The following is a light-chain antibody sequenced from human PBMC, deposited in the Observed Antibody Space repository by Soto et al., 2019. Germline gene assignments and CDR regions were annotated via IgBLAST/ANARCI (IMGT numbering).Light chain of an antibody. J-gene: IGKJ5*01. CDR1: QSISNH. CDR3: QQYENLPT. CDR2: DAS. V-gene: IGKV1-33*01. Sequence: DIQMTQSPSSLSASVEDRVIITCRASQSISNHLNWYQQKPGRAPKLLIYDASNLEAGVPSRFRGSGSGTDFTFTISRLQPEDIATYYCQQYENLPTFGQGTRLE.